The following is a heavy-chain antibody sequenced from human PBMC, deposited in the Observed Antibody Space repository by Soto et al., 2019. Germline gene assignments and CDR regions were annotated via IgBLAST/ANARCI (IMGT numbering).Heavy chain of an antibody. J-gene: IGHJ3*02. CDR3: ARDVIGEQWLPRWGAFDI. D-gene: IGHD6-19*01. CDR2: IWYDGSNK. V-gene: IGHV3-33*01. CDR1: GFTFSSYG. Sequence: GGSLRLSCAASGFTFSSYGMHWVRQAPGKGLEWVAVIWYDGSNKYYADSVKGRFTISRDNSKNTLYLQMNSLRAEDTAVYYWARDVIGEQWLPRWGAFDIWGQGTMVTVSS.